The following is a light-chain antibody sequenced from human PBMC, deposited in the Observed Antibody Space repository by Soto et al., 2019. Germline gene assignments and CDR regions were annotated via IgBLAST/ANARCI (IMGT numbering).Light chain of an antibody. J-gene: IGLJ2*01. Sequence: QSVLTQPPSASGTPGQRVTISCSGSSSNIGSNYVYWYQQLPGTAPKLLIYRNNQRPLGVPDRFSGSKSGTSASLAISGLRSEYEADYYCAAWDDSLSGLVVFGGGTKMTVL. CDR2: RNN. CDR1: SSNIGSNY. V-gene: IGLV1-47*01. CDR3: AAWDDSLSGLVV.